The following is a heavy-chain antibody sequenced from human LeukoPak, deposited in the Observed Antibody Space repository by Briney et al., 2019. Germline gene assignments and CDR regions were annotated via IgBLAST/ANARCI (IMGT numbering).Heavy chain of an antibody. J-gene: IGHJ4*02. Sequence: PGGSLTLSCEDSGFTFRSYEMNWVRQAPGKGLEWIAYLSSSGSAFSYADSEKGRFTIARDNAKNSVYLEMNSLRADDTAVYYCARSARLMKGVVEVTALDDWGQGTLVTVSS. CDR3: ARSARLMKGVVEVTALDD. D-gene: IGHD3-3*01. CDR1: GFTFRSYE. CDR2: LSSSGSAF. V-gene: IGHV3-48*03.